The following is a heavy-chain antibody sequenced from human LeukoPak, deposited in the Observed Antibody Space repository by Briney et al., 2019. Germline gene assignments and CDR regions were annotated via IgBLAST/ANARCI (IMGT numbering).Heavy chain of an antibody. CDR1: GYTFTSYG. V-gene: IGHV1-18*01. J-gene: IGHJ4*02. CDR3: ARDSIAVAGPSPFDY. Sequence: ASVKVSCKASGYTFTSYGISWVRQAPGQGFEWMGWISAYNGNTNYAQKLQGRVTMTTDTSTSTAYMELRSLRSDDTAVYYCARDSIAVAGPSPFDYWGQGTLVTVSS. CDR2: ISAYNGNT. D-gene: IGHD6-19*01.